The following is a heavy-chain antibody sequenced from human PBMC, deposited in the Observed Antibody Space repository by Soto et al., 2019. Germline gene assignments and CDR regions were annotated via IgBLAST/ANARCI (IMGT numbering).Heavy chain of an antibody. CDR2: INPSGDGT. Sequence: QVQLVQSGAEVKKPGASVKISCKASGYIFSSYSLHWVRQAPGQGLEWMGIINPSGDGTTYAQKFQGRVTMTRDTSTNTVYMELGILKSEDTAVYYCARPQIGGSYWGGIGMDVWGQGTTVTVSS. CDR3: ARPQIGGSYWGGIGMDV. CDR1: GYIFSSYS. V-gene: IGHV1-46*01. D-gene: IGHD1-26*01. J-gene: IGHJ6*02.